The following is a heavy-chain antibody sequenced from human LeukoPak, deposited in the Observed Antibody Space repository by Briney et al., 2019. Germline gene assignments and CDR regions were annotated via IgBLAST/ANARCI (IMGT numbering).Heavy chain of an antibody. CDR3: ARDRRITMVRGVLRWFDP. CDR2: INPNSGGT. Sequence: ASVKVSCKASGYTFTGYYMHWVRQAPGQGLEWMGWINPNSGGTNYAQKFQGRVTMTRDTSISTAYMELSRLRSDDTAVYYCARDRRITMVRGVLRWFDPWGQGTLVTVSP. D-gene: IGHD3-10*01. CDR1: GYTFTGYY. J-gene: IGHJ5*02. V-gene: IGHV1-2*02.